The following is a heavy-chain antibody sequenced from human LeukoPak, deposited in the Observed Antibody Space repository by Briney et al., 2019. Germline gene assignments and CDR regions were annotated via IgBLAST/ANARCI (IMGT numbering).Heavy chain of an antibody. V-gene: IGHV1-18*01. Sequence: ASVKVSCKASGYTFTSYGISWVRQAPGQGLEWMGWISAYNGNTNYAQKLQGRVTMTTDTSTSTAYMELRSLRSDDTAVYYCARGSPITIFGVVIHDYYYMDVWGKGTTVTVSS. CDR1: GYTFTSYG. J-gene: IGHJ6*03. CDR3: ARGSPITIFGVVIHDYYYMDV. D-gene: IGHD3-3*01. CDR2: ISAYNGNT.